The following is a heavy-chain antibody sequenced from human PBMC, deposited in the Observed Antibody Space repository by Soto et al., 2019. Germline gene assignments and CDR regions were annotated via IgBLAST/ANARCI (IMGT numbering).Heavy chain of an antibody. CDR3: AKAPIDYDSSGYYYFDY. CDR1: GFTFSSYG. V-gene: IGHV3-30*18. D-gene: IGHD3-22*01. Sequence: GGSLRLSCAASGFTFSSYGMHWVRQAPGKGLEWVAVISYDGSNKYYADSVKGRFTISRDNSKNTLYLQMNSLRAEDTAVYYCAKAPIDYDSSGYYYFDYWGQGTLVTVSS. CDR2: ISYDGSNK. J-gene: IGHJ4*02.